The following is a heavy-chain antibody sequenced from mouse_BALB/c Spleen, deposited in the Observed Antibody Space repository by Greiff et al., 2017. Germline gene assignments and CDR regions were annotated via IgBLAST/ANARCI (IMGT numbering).Heavy chain of an antibody. CDR2: IDPSDSDT. D-gene: IGHD2-14*01. V-gene: IGHV1S127*01. Sequence: QVQLQQSGPQLVRPGASVKISCKASGYSFTSYWMHWVKQSPGQGLAWIGMIDPSDSDTRLHQRFKDKATLTVDKSSSTPYMQLSSPTSEDSAVYYCSRGEDVRSAMDYWGQGTSVTVSS. CDR1: GYSFTSYW. J-gene: IGHJ4*01. CDR3: SRGEDVRSAMDY.